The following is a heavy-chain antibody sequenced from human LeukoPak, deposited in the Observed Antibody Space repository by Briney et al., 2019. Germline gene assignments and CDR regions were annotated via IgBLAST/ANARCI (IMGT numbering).Heavy chain of an antibody. V-gene: IGHV1-2*04. J-gene: IGHJ4*02. CDR2: INPNTGDT. CDR3: ARRSIAAALGWYFDY. Sequence: ASVKVSCKASGYTFTDYYIHWVRQAPGLGLEWMGWINPNTGDTRYAQKFQGWVTMTRDTSITTAYMELSRLGFDDTAVYYCARRSIAAALGWYFDYWGQGTLVTVSS. CDR1: GYTFTDYY. D-gene: IGHD6-6*01.